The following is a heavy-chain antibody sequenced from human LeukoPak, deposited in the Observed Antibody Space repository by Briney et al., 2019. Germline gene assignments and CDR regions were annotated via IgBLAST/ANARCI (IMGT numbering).Heavy chain of an antibody. V-gene: IGHV3-23*01. Sequence: PGGSLRLSCAASGFTFNSYAMSWVRQAPGKGLEWVSAISGSGGSTYYADSVKGRFTISRDNSKNTLYLQMNSLRAEDTAVYYCARDGGYDFWSGYYQDYWGQGTLVTVSS. CDR1: GFTFNSYA. CDR3: ARDGGYDFWSGYYQDY. J-gene: IGHJ4*02. CDR2: ISGSGGST. D-gene: IGHD3-3*01.